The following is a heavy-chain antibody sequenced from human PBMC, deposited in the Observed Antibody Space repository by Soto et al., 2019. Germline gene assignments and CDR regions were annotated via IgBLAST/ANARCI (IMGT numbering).Heavy chain of an antibody. V-gene: IGHV3-21*01. CDR2: ISSSSSYL. D-gene: IGHD3-10*01. CDR1: GFTFSSYS. Sequence: EVQLVESGGGLVKPGGSLRLSCAASGFTFSSYSMNWVRQAPGKGLEWVSSISSSSSYLYYADSVKGRFTISRDNAKNSLYLQMNSLRAEDTAVYYRARDLVRTTTDYWGQGTLVTVSS. J-gene: IGHJ4*02. CDR3: ARDLVRTTTDY.